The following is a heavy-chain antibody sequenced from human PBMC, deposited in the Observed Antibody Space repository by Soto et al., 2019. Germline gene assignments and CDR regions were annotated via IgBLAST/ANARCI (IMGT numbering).Heavy chain of an antibody. J-gene: IGHJ3*02. V-gene: IGHV4-4*02. CDR3: SRGLISGYYLYDAFDI. D-gene: IGHD3-22*01. CDR2: IYHSGST. CDR1: GASITSNNW. Sequence: PSETLSLTCAVSGASITSNNWWIWVRQPPGKGLEWIGEIYHSGSTNYNPSLKSRVTISIDKSKNQFSLKLSSVTAADTAVYYCSRGLISGYYLYDAFDIWGQGTMVTVSS.